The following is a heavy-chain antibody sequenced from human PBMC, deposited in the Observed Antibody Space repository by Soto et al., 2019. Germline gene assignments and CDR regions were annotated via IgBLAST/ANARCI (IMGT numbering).Heavy chain of an antibody. V-gene: IGHV1-69*13. D-gene: IGHD2-15*01. Sequence: ASVKVSCKASGGTFSSYAISWVRQAPGQGLEWMGGIIPIFGTANYAQKFQGRVTITADESTSTAYMELSSLRSEDTAVYYCARYRHCSGDSCNYYYIMDLWGQGTTVTISS. CDR1: GGTFSSYA. CDR3: ARYRHCSGDSCNYYYIMDL. J-gene: IGHJ6*02. CDR2: IIPIFGTA.